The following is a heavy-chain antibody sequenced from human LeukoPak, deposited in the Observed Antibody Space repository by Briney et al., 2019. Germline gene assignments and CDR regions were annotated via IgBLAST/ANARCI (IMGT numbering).Heavy chain of an antibody. CDR2: IGGSVTISDSGGST. D-gene: IGHD3-10*01. CDR1: GFTLSNYA. V-gene: IGHV3-23*01. CDR3: AKAVGSGNYSPHFDY. Sequence: PGGCLRLACAGYGFTLSNYAMGWVRQAPGRGLGWVSSIGGSVTISDSGGSTYYEDSVKGRFTISRDNSKDTLYLQINSLRAEDTAVYYCAKAVGSGNYSPHFDYWGQGTLVTVSS. J-gene: IGHJ4*02.